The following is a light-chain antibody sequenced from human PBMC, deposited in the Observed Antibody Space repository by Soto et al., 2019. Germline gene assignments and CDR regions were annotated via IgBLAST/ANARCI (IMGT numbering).Light chain of an antibody. V-gene: IGKV4-1*01. CDR3: QQYYSSPPT. J-gene: IGKJ1*01. CDR2: WAS. Sequence: DIVMTQSPDSLAVSLGERATFNCKSSQSVLSSSNSRNYLAWYQQKPRQPPKLLIYWASTRESGVPDRFSSSGSGTDFTLTISNLQAEDVAVYYCQQYYSSPPTFGQGTKVEIK. CDR1: QSVLSSSNSRNY.